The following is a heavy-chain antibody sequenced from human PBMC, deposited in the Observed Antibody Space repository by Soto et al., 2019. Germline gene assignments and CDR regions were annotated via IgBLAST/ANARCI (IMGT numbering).Heavy chain of an antibody. CDR3: ARLINYYYGMDV. CDR2: MNPNSGNT. V-gene: IGHV1-8*01. D-gene: IGHD3-16*01. CDR1: GYTFTSYD. J-gene: IGHJ6*02. Sequence: GASVKVSCKASGYTFTSYDINWVRQAPGEGLEWMGWMNPNSGNTGYAHKFQGRVTMTRNNSISTAYMELSSLRSEDTAVYYCARLINYYYGMDVWGQGTTVTVSS.